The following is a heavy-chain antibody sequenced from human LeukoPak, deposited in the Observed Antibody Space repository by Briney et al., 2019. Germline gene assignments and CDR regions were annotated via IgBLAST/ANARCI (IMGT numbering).Heavy chain of an antibody. Sequence: GASVKVSCKVSGYTLTELSMHWVRQAPGKGLEWMGGFDPEDGETIYAQKFQGRVTMTEDTSTDTAYMEMSSLRSEDTAVYYCATRTPFRDFWSGLYYYYYMDVWGKGTTVTVSS. CDR1: GYTLTELS. J-gene: IGHJ6*03. D-gene: IGHD3-3*01. CDR2: FDPEDGET. CDR3: ATRTPFRDFWSGLYYYYYMDV. V-gene: IGHV1-24*01.